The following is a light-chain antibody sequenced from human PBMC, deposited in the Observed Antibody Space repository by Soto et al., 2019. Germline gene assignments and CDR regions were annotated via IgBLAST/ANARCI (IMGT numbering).Light chain of an antibody. CDR1: SGHSSYA. J-gene: IGLJ2*01. V-gene: IGLV4-69*01. CDR3: QTWGSGIHVV. Sequence: QSVLTQSPSASASLGASVKLTCTLSSGHSSYAIAWHQQQPEKGPRYLMRLNSDGSHSKGDGSPDRFSGSSSGAERYLTISSLQSEDEADYYCQTWGSGIHVVFGGGTTLTVL. CDR2: LNSDGSH.